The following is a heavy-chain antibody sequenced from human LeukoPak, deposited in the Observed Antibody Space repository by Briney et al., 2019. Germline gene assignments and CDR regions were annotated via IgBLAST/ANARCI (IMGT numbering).Heavy chain of an antibody. CDR2: ISYDGSNK. CDR1: GFTFSSYT. J-gene: IGHJ4*02. D-gene: IGHD3-3*01. V-gene: IGHV3-30-3*01. Sequence: HPGGSLRLSCAASGFTFSSYTMHWVRQAPGKGLEWVAVISYDGSNKYYADSVKGRFTISRDNSKNTLYLQMNSLRAEDAAVYYCARDSGDGTYYDFWSGYYAFDYWGQGTLVTVSS. CDR3: ARDSGDGTYYDFWSGYYAFDY.